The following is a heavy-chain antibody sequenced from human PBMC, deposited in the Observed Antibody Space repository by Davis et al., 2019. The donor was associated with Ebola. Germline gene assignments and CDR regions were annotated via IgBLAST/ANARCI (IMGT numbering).Heavy chain of an antibody. CDR2: INAGNGNT. Sequence: AVSVKVSCKASGYTFTSYAMHWVRQAPGQRLEWMGWINAGNGNTKYSQKFQGRVTITRDTSASTAYMELSSLRSEDTAVYYCARSVVAYGMDVWGQGTTVTVSS. CDR1: GYTFTSYA. CDR3: ARSVVAYGMDV. J-gene: IGHJ6*02. D-gene: IGHD2-15*01. V-gene: IGHV1-3*01.